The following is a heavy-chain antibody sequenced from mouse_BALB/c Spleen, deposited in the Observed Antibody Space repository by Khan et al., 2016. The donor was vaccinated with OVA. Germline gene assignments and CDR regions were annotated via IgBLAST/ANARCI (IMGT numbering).Heavy chain of an antibody. Sequence: EVKLEESGPGLVKPSQSLSLTCTVTGYSITSDYAWNWIRQFPGNKLEWMGYISYSGSTSYNPSLKSRISITRDTSKNQFFLQLNSVTTEDTATXYCASLLRLPGYYAMDYWGQGTSVTVSS. V-gene: IGHV3-2*02. CDR2: ISYSGST. J-gene: IGHJ4*01. CDR3: ASLLRLPGYYAMDY. CDR1: GYSITSDYA. D-gene: IGHD1-2*01.